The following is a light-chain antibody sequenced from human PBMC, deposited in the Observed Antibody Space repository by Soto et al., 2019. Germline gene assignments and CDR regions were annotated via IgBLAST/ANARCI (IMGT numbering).Light chain of an antibody. V-gene: IGKV3D-15*01. CDR2: DAS. J-gene: IGKJ1*01. Sequence: EIVMTQSPVTLSMSPGERATLSCRASQSISTKLAWYQQKPGQAPSLLIYDASTRATGIPARFSGSGSGTEFTLTISSLQSEDFAVYYCQHYNDWRWTFGQGTKVEI. CDR1: QSISTK. CDR3: QHYNDWRWT.